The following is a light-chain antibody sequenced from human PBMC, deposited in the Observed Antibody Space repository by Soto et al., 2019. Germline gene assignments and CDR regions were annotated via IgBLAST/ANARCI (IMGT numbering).Light chain of an antibody. J-gene: IGKJ2*01. CDR2: AAS. CDR1: QSISNY. CDR3: QQSYRIPRT. Sequence: DIPMTQSQSSLSASVGDSVTIICRASQSISNYLNWYQQKPGKAPKLLIYAASSLQSGIPSRFSGSGSGTDFTLTISSLQPEDFATYYCQQSYRIPRTFGQGTKLEIK. V-gene: IGKV1-39*01.